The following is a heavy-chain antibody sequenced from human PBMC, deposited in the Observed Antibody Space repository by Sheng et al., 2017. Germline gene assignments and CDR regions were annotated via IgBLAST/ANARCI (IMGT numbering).Heavy chain of an antibody. CDR1: GFTFSSYA. CDR3: AKDRQLVKFFDY. V-gene: IGHV3-23*01. Sequence: EVQLMESGGGLIEPGGSLRLSCAASGFTFSSYAITWVRQAPGKGLEWVSSISGNGVTTHYADAVNGRFTISRDNSKNTVYLQMNSLRAGDTAVYYCAKDRQLVKFFDYWGPGNAGHRLL. D-gene: IGHD2-21*01. J-gene: IGHJ4*02. CDR2: ISGNGVTT.